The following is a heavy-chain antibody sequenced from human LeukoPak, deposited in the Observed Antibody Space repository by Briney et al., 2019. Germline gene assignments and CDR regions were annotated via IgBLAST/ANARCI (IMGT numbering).Heavy chain of an antibody. J-gene: IGHJ4*02. V-gene: IGHV4-59*12. CDR3: ARVVVVVAARYYFDY. D-gene: IGHD2-15*01. CDR1: GDSISSYY. CDR2: IYYSGST. Sequence: SETLSLTCTVSGDSISSYYWSWIRQPPGKGLEWIGYIYYSGSTNYNPSLKSRVTISVDTSKNQFSLKLSSVTAADTAVYYCARVVVVVAARYYFDYWGQGTLVTVSS.